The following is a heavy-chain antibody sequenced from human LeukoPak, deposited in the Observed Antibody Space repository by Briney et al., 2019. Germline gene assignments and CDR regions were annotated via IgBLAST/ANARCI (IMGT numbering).Heavy chain of an antibody. V-gene: IGHV3-7*01. J-gene: IGHJ6*03. D-gene: IGHD6-6*01. CDR1: GFTFSSYW. CDR3: ARDYSSSSSDYYYYMDV. Sequence: PGGSLRLSCAASGFTFSSYWMSWFGQAPGKGLKWGANIKQDGSEKYYVDSVKGRFTISRDNAKNSLYLQMNSLRAEDTAVYYCARDYSSSSSDYYYYMDVWGKGTTVTVSS. CDR2: IKQDGSEK.